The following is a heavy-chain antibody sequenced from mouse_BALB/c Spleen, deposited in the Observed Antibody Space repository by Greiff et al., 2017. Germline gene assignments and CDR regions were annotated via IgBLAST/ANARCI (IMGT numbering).Heavy chain of an antibody. V-gene: IGHV2-9*02. CDR3: ARDRGMITTSPLAY. CDR2: IWAGGST. D-gene: IGHD2-4*01. J-gene: IGHJ3*01. CDR1: GFSLTSYG. Sequence: VQLVESGPGLVAPSQSLSITCTVSGFSLTSYGVHWVRQPPGKGLEWLGVIWAGGSTNYNSALMSRLSISKDNSKSQVFLKMDSLQTDDTAMYYCARDRGMITTSPLAYWGQGTLVTVSA.